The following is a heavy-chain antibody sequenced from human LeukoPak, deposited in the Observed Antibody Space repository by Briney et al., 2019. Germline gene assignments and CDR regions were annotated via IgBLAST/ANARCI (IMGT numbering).Heavy chain of an antibody. CDR3: ARARPVAGTRSIFDY. V-gene: IGHV4-59*08. D-gene: IGHD6-19*01. CDR1: GGSISSYY. J-gene: IGHJ4*02. CDR2: IYYSGST. Sequence: SETLSLTCTVSGGSISSYYWSWIRQPPGKGLEWIGYIYYSGSTNYNPPLKSRVTISVDTSKNQFSLKLSSVTAADTAVYYCARARPVAGTRSIFDYWGQGTLVTVSS.